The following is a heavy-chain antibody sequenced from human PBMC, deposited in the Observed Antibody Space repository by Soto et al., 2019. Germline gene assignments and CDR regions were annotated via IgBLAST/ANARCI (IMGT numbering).Heavy chain of an antibody. J-gene: IGHJ4*02. V-gene: IGHV4-59*01. Sequence: ETLSLTCTVSGDSISSNYWTWIRQPPGKGLEWIGYVYNSGSTNYNPSLKSRVTISEDTSKSQFSLKVNSMTAADTAVYYCARYRREAVAGYTLDNWGQGILVTVSS. D-gene: IGHD6-13*01. CDR1: GDSISSNY. CDR3: ARYRREAVAGYTLDN. CDR2: VYNSGST.